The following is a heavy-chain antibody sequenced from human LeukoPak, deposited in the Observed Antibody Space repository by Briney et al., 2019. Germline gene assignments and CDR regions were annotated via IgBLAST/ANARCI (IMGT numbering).Heavy chain of an antibody. CDR2: INSDGSST. Sequence: GGSLRLSCAASGFTFSSYWMRWVRQAPGKGLVWVSRINSDGSSTSYADSVKGRFTISRDNAKNTLYLQMNSLRAEDTAVYYCARERSSSWPHYFDPWGQGTLVNVSS. J-gene: IGHJ5*02. CDR1: GFTFSSYW. D-gene: IGHD6-13*01. CDR3: ARERSSSWPHYFDP. V-gene: IGHV3-74*01.